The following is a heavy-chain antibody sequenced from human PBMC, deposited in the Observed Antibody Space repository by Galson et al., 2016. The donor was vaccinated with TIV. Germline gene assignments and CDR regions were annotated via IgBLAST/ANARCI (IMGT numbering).Heavy chain of an antibody. D-gene: IGHD3-10*02. Sequence: SLRLSCAVSGYMFSSYGMHWVRQAPGKGLEWVAFIRYDGSNKYYADSVKGRFTISRDNSMNTLYLQMNSLRPEDTAVYSCARVFASYNFDYWGQGTLVTVSS. CDR2: IRYDGSNK. J-gene: IGHJ4*02. CDR3: ARVFASYNFDY. CDR1: GYMFSSYG. V-gene: IGHV3-30*02.